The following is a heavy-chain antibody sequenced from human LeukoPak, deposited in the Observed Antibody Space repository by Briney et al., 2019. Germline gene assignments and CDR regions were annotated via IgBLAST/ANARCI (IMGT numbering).Heavy chain of an antibody. CDR2: ITAYNGNT. J-gene: IGHJ4*02. D-gene: IGHD2-2*01. CDR3: AIDFGTGYCSSTSYYEGDY. V-gene: IGHV1-18*01. Sequence: ASVKVSCKSSGYTFTSYGLSWVRQAPGQGLEWMGWITAYNGNTNDAQKVQGRVTKATDTSTSEAYMEMRKLRSDNTAVYDCAIDFGTGYCSSTSYYEGDYWGQGTLVTVSS. CDR1: GYTFTSYG.